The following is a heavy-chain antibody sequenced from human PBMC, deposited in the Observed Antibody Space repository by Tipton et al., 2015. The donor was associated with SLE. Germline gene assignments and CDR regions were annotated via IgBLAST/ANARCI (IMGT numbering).Heavy chain of an antibody. J-gene: IGHJ2*01. D-gene: IGHD4-11*01. CDR2: IYTNENT. CDR1: GGSISSYY. Sequence: TLSLTCTVSGGSISSYYWGWIRQPAGGGREWIGRIYTNENTNYNPSLKSRVTMSVDTPKNHFSLKLISVTAADTAVYYCAREFLNPVTTVHYYFDLWGRGTLVTVSS. CDR3: AREFLNPVTTVHYYFDL. V-gene: IGHV4-4*07.